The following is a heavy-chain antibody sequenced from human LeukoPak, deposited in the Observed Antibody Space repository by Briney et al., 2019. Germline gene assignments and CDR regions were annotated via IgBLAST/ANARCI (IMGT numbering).Heavy chain of an antibody. D-gene: IGHD3-10*01. CDR2: IRSKAYGGTT. J-gene: IGHJ6*03. CDR3: TREVLVTMIRGVMANYYYYYMDV. V-gene: IGHV3-49*04. CDR1: GFTFGDYA. Sequence: GGSLRLSCTASGFTFGDYAMSWVRQAPGKGLEWVGFIRSKAYGGTTEYAASVKGRFTISRDDSKSIAYLQMNSLKTEDTAVYYCTREVLVTMIRGVMANYYYYYMDVWGKGTTVTISS.